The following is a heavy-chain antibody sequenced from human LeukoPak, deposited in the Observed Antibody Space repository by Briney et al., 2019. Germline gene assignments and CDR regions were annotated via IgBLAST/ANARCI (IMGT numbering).Heavy chain of an antibody. CDR1: GGSFSGYY. Sequence: SETLSLTCAVYGGSFSGYYWSWIRQPPGKGLEWIGEINHSGSTNYNPSLKSRVTISVDTSKNQSSLKLSSVTVADTAAYYCARRRYSYTRFFDYWGQGTLVTVSS. V-gene: IGHV4-34*01. D-gene: IGHD5-18*01. J-gene: IGHJ4*02. CDR3: ARRRYSYTRFFDY. CDR2: INHSGST.